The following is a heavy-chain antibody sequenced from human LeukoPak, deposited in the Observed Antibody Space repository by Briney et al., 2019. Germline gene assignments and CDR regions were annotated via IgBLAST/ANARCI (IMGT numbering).Heavy chain of an antibody. J-gene: IGHJ6*03. CDR2: MNPNSGNT. CDR1: GYTFTSYD. D-gene: IGHD1-7*01. CDR3: ARARRITGTITFYYMDV. V-gene: IGHV1-8*01. Sequence: ASVKVSCKASGYTFTSYDINWVRQATGQGLEWMGWMNPNSGNTGYAQKFQGRVTMTRNTSISTAYMELSSLRPEDTAVYYCARARRITGTITFYYMDVWGKGTTVTVSS.